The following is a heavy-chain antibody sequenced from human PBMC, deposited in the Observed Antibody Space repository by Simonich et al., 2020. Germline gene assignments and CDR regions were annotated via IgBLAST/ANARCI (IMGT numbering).Heavy chain of an antibody. J-gene: IGHJ6*03. V-gene: IGHV1-69*09. D-gene: IGHD2-15*01. CDR1: GGTFRSYA. CDR3: ARGGLADRRIVYYYYMDV. CDR2: IIPVLGIA. Sequence: QVQLVQSGAEVKKPGSSVKVSCKASGGTFRSYAISWVRQAPGEGLEWMRWIIPVLGIANYAQKFQGRVTITADKSTSTAYMELSSLRSEDTAVYYCARGGLADRRIVYYYYMDVWGKGTTVTVSS.